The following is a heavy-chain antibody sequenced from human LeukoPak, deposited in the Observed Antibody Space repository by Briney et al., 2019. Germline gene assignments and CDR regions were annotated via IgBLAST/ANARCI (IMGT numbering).Heavy chain of an antibody. J-gene: IGHJ4*02. D-gene: IGHD3-10*01. CDR2: ISSNGGST. CDR1: GFTFSSYA. V-gene: IGHV3-64D*06. Sequence: PGGSLRLSCSASGFTFSSYAMRWVRQAPGKGLEYVSAISSNGGSTYYADSVKGRFTISRDNSKNTLYLQMSSLRAEDTAVYYCVKSLWFGEFPLDYWGQGTLVTVSS. CDR3: VKSLWFGEFPLDY.